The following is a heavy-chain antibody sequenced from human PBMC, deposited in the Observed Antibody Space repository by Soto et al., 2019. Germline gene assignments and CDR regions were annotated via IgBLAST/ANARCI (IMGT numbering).Heavy chain of an antibody. CDR2: ISHDGSKE. CDR3: AKDKAQRIFDY. CDR1: GFIFKNYG. Sequence: GASLRLSCAASGFIFKNYGFHWVRQTPGKGLEWVGVISHDGSKEYYADSVKGRFTFSRDNSKNTLYLQMNSLRAEDTAVYYCAKDKAQRIFDYWGQGTVVTVSS. J-gene: IGHJ4*02. V-gene: IGHV3-30*18. D-gene: IGHD2-15*01.